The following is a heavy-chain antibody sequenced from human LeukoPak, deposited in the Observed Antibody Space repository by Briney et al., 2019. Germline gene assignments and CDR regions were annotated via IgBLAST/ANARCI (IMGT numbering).Heavy chain of an antibody. Sequence: SVTVSFTASGGTFSSYAISWVRQAPGQGLEWMGGIIPIFGTANYSQKFQGRVTITADESTSTAYMELSSLRSEDTAVYYCATGTMIVRGEDYWGQGTRVTVAS. J-gene: IGHJ4*02. CDR1: GGTFSSYA. D-gene: IGHD3-22*01. CDR3: ATGTMIVRGEDY. V-gene: IGHV1-69*13. CDR2: IIPIFGTA.